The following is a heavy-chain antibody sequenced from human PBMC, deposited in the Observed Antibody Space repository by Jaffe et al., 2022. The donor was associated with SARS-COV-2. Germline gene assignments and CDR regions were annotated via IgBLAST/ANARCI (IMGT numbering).Heavy chain of an antibody. CDR3: ARRALWVTPGNAFDF. CDR1: GFTFSTYW. CDR2: IKQDGREK. D-gene: IGHD2-21*02. Sequence: EVQLVESGGGLVQPGGSLRLSCAASGFTFSTYWMNWVRQAPGKGLEWVANIKQDGREKYYVDSVKGRFTISRDNAKNSLYLQMNSLRAEDTAVYYCARRALWVTPGNAFDFWGQGTMVTVSS. J-gene: IGHJ3*01. V-gene: IGHV3-7*01.